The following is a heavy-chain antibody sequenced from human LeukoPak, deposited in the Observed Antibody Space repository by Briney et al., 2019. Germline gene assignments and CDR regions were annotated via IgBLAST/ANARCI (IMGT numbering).Heavy chain of an antibody. V-gene: IGHV4-59*12. Sequence: SETLSLTCTVSGGSINNYYWSWIRQPPGKGLEWIGYVYYSGSTNYNPSLRSRVTTSVDTSKNQFSLKLSSVTAADTAVYYCALGDVVVPAANWGQGTLVTVSS. D-gene: IGHD2-2*01. CDR3: ALGDVVVPAAN. CDR1: GGSINNYY. CDR2: VYYSGST. J-gene: IGHJ4*02.